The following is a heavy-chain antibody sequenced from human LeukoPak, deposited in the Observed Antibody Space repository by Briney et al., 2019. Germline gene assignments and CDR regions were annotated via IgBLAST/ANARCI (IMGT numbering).Heavy chain of an antibody. CDR3: ARDMEVTSGWSAFDI. CDR1: GFIFDEYA. CDR2: ISGKSGNL. J-gene: IGHJ3*02. V-gene: IGHV3-9*01. Sequence: PGGSLRLSCVASGFIFDEYAMHWVRQAPGKGLEWVSGISGKSGNLDYVDSVKGRFTISRDNAKNSLHLQMNSLRAEDTALYYCARDMEVTSGWSAFDIWGHGTMVTVSS. D-gene: IGHD6-19*01.